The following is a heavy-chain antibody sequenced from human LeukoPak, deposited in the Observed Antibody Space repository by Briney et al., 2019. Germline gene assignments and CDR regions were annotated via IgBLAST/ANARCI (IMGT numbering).Heavy chain of an antibody. CDR3: ARDCSSTSCLYYYHYYGMDV. D-gene: IGHD2-2*01. V-gene: IGHV3-7*01. CDR1: GFTFSSYW. Sequence: PGGSLRLSCAASGFTFSSYWMTWVRQAPGEGLEWVANINEDGSERNYVDSVKGRFTISGDNAKNSVYLQMNSLRGDDTAVYYCARDCSSTSCLYYYHYYGMDVWGQGTTVTVSS. J-gene: IGHJ6*02. CDR2: INEDGSER.